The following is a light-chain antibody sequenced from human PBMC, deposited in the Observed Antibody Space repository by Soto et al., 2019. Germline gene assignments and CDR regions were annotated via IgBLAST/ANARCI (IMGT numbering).Light chain of an antibody. CDR1: QPVSSSY. CDR2: GAS. V-gene: IGKV3-20*01. J-gene: IGKJ1*01. Sequence: EIVLTQSPGILSLSPGERATLSCRASQPVSSSYLAWYQQKPGQAPRLLIYGASTRATGIPDRFSGSGSGTDFNLTISRLEPDDFAVYYCQQCGISTWPFGQGTKVDIK. CDR3: QQCGISTWP.